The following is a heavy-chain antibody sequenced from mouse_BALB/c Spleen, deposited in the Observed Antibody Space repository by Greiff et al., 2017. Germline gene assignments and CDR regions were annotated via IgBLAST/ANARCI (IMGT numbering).Heavy chain of an antibody. D-gene: IGHD4-1*01. CDR2: ISSGSSTI. Sequence: EVKLMESGGGLVQPGGSRKLSCAASGFTFSSFGMHWVRQAPEKGLEWVAYISSGSSTIYYADTVKGRFTISRDNPKNTLFLQMTSLRSEDTAMYYCARGNCWDGYYYAMDYWGQGTSVTVSS. CDR1: GFTFSSFG. CDR3: ARGNCWDGYYYAMDY. J-gene: IGHJ4*01. V-gene: IGHV5-17*02.